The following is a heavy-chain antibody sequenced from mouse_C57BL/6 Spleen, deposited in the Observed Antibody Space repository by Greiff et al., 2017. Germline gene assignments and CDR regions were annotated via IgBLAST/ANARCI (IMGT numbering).Heavy chain of an antibody. Sequence: VQLKESGPGLVQPSQSLSITCTVSGFSLTSYGVHWVRQSPGKGLEWLGVIWSGGSTDYNAAFISRLSISKDNSKSQVFFKMNSLQADDTAIYYCASHGYDGDYYAMDYWGQGTSVTVSS. J-gene: IGHJ4*01. CDR3: ASHGYDGDYYAMDY. CDR1: GFSLTSYG. V-gene: IGHV2-2*01. CDR2: IWSGGST. D-gene: IGHD2-2*01.